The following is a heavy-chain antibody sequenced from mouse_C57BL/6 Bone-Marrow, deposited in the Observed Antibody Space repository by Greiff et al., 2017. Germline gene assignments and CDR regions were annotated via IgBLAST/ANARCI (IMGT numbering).Heavy chain of an antibody. J-gene: IGHJ1*03. CDR1: GFSLSTFGMG. CDR3: ARIVYYYGSSYFYWYFDV. D-gene: IGHD1-1*01. Sequence: QVTLKVSGPGILQPSQTLSLTCSFSGFSLSTFGMGVGWIRQPSGKGLEWLAHIWWDDDKYYNPALKSRLTISKDTSKNQVFLKIANVDTADTATYYCARIVYYYGSSYFYWYFDVWGTGTTVTVSS. V-gene: IGHV8-8*01. CDR2: IWWDDDK.